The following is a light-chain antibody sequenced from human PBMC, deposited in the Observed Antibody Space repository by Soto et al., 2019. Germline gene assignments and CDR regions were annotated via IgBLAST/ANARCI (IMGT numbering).Light chain of an antibody. J-gene: IGKJ5*01. Sequence: DIVMTQSPESLAVSLGERATINCRSSQSVLSTSNNKNYLVWYQQKPGQPPKLLISWASTRESGVPDRFSGSGSATDFTLTISSLQAEDVAVYYCQQSYNSPITCGQGTRLEIK. V-gene: IGKV4-1*01. CDR2: WAS. CDR1: QSVLSTSNNKNY. CDR3: QQSYNSPIT.